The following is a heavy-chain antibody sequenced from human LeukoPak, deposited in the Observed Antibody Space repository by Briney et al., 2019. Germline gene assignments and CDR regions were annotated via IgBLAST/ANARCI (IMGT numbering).Heavy chain of an antibody. J-gene: IGHJ3*02. V-gene: IGHV5-51*01. CDR3: ARRDPPPGSDAFDM. CDR2: IYPGDSDT. CDR1: GYSFATYW. Sequence: GESLKISCKGSGYSFATYWIGWVRQMPGKGLEWMGIIYPGDSDTRYSPSFQGQVTISADKSISAAYLQWSSLKASDTAMYYCARRDPPPGSDAFDMWGQGTMVTVSS. D-gene: IGHD3-10*01.